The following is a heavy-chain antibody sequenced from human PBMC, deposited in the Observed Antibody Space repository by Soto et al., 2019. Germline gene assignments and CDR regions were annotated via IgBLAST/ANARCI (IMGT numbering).Heavy chain of an antibody. CDR3: ARLEKSYYNYYGLDV. CDR2: IDPGDSST. V-gene: IGHV5-10-1*01. CDR1: GNSFTTYW. J-gene: IGHJ6*02. Sequence: XDSLKVTWQCSGNSFTTYWISLVLQMPGKGLEWMGKIDPGDSSTNYSPSFRGHITISVDRSINTAHLQFSSLKAADTAVYYCARLEKSYYNYYGLDVCGHGTMVTVSS.